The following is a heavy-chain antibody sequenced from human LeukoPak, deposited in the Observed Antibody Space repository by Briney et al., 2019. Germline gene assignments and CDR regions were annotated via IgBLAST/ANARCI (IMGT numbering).Heavy chain of an antibody. CDR3: ATDHSMANTAWWFDP. Sequence: ASVKVSCKASGYNFTSYGITWVRQAPGQGLEWMGWISAYNGNTNYAQKLQGRVTMTTDTSTSTVYMELSSLRSEDTAFYYCATDHSMANTAWWFDPWGQGTLVTVSS. CDR2: ISAYNGNT. D-gene: IGHD5-24*01. CDR1: GYNFTSYG. J-gene: IGHJ5*02. V-gene: IGHV1-18*01.